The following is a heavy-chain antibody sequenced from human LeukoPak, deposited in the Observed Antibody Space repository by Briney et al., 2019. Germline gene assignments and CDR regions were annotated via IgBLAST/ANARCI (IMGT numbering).Heavy chain of an antibody. D-gene: IGHD5-12*01. CDR1: GGSISSSGFY. CDR3: ARALPGFGLDV. CDR2: IYYSGST. V-gene: IGHV4-31*03. J-gene: IGHJ6*02. Sequence: PSETLSLTCTVSGGSISSSGFYWSWIRQHPGKGLEWIAYIYYSGSTYHNPSLKSRVTISVDTSKDQFSLQLSSVTAADTAVYYCARALPGFGLDVWGQGTTVTVSS.